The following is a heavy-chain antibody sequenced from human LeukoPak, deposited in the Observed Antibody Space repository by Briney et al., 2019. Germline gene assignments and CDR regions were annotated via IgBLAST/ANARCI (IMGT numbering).Heavy chain of an antibody. CDR2: IYYSGST. V-gene: IGHV4-59*01. J-gene: IGHJ5*02. CDR3: TTLKLGTMVRGDRNWFDP. D-gene: IGHD3-10*01. Sequence: SETLSLTCTVSVGSISSYYWSWIRQPPGKGLEWIGYIYYSGSTNYNPSLKSRVTISVDTSKNQFSLKLSSVTAADTAVYYCTTLKLGTMVRGDRNWFDPWGQGTLVTVSS. CDR1: VGSISSYY.